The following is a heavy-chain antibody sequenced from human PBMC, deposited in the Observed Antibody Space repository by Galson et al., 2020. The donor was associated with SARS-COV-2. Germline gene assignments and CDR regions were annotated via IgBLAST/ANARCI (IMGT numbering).Heavy chain of an antibody. Sequence: LTCAASGLTFSNYGMHWVRQAPGKGLARVAVIWYDGSYKYYGDSVKGRFTISRDNSKNTLYLQVDSLRADDTAVYYCARTTVTHGRGGFDYWGQGTLVTVSS. J-gene: IGHJ4*02. CDR1: GLTFSNYG. V-gene: IGHV3-33*01. CDR2: IWYDGSYK. D-gene: IGHD4-17*01. CDR3: ARTTVTHGRGGFDY.